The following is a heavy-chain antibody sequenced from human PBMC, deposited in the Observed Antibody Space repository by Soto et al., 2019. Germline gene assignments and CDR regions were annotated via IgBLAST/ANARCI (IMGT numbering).Heavy chain of an antibody. Sequence: GGSLRLSCAASGFTFSGSAMHWVRQASGKGLEWVGRIRSKANSYATAYAASVKGRFIISRDDSKNTAYLQMNSLKTEDTAVYYCTSNTQLIAARTTYFDYWGQGTLVTVSS. CDR2: IRSKANSYAT. V-gene: IGHV3-73*01. CDR1: GFTFSGSA. CDR3: TSNTQLIAARTTYFDY. D-gene: IGHD6-6*01. J-gene: IGHJ4*02.